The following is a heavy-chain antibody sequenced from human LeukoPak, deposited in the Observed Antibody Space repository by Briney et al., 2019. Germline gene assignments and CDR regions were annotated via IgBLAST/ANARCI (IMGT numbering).Heavy chain of an antibody. CDR2: IYPGDSDS. V-gene: IGHV5-51*01. D-gene: IGHD2-21*01. CDR3: ARRDYWYFDF. CDR1: GYSFTSYW. J-gene: IGHJ2*01. Sequence: GESLKISCKGSGYSFTSYWIGWVRQMPGKGLEWMGIIYPGDSDSRYSPSFQGQVTISADKSINTVYLQWSSLKASDTAIYYCARRDYWYFDFWGRGTLVTVSS.